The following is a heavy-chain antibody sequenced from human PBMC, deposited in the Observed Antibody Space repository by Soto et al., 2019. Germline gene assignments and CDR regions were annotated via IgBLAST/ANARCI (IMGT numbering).Heavy chain of an antibody. D-gene: IGHD2-2*01. V-gene: IGHV1-8*01. J-gene: IGHJ6*02. CDR3: AREGRYCSSTSCYLFHYYYYGMDV. Sequence: ASVKVSCKVSGYTFTSYDINWVRQATGQGLEWMGWMNPNSGNTGYAQKFQGRVTMTRSTSISTAYMELSSLRSEDTAVYYCAREGRYCSSTSCYLFHYYYYGMDVWGQGTTVTVSS. CDR1: GYTFTSYD. CDR2: MNPNSGNT.